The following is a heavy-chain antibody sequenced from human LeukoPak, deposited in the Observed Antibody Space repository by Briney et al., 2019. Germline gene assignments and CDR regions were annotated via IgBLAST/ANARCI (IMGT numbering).Heavy chain of an antibody. CDR3: ASTVVKGVGFDY. D-gene: IGHD4-23*01. V-gene: IGHV4-61*02. CDR2: IYTSGST. Sequence: PSQTLSLTCTVSGGSISSGSYYWRWTRQPPGKGLEWIARIYTSGSTNYNPSLKSRVTISVDTSKNQFALKLSSVTAADTAVYYCASTVVKGVGFDYWGQGTLVTVSS. J-gene: IGHJ4*02. CDR1: GGSISSGSYY.